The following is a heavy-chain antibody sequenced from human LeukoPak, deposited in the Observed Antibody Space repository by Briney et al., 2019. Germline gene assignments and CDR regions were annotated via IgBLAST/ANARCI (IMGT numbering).Heavy chain of an antibody. J-gene: IGHJ4*02. Sequence: SETLSLTCTVSGGSISSGGYYWSWIRQHPGKGLEWIGYIYYSGSTYYNPSLKSRVTISVDTSKNQFSLKLSSATAADTAVYYCARRVAARPYYFDYWGQGTLVTVSS. D-gene: IGHD6-6*01. CDR1: GGSISSGGYY. V-gene: IGHV4-31*03. CDR2: IYYSGST. CDR3: ARRVAARPYYFDY.